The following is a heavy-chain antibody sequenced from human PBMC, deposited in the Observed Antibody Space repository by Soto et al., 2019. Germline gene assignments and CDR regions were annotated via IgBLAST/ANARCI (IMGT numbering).Heavy chain of an antibody. V-gene: IGHV3-23*01. D-gene: IGHD6-19*01. CDR1: GFTFSSYT. CDR2: ISGSGGST. CDR3: AKERAVAV. Sequence: EVQLLESGGGLVQPGGSLRLSCAASGFTFSSYTMNWVRQAPGKGLEWVSSISGSGGSTYYADSVKGRFTISRDNSKNTLYLQMSSLRAEDSAVYYCAKERAVAVWGQGTLVTVSS. J-gene: IGHJ4*02.